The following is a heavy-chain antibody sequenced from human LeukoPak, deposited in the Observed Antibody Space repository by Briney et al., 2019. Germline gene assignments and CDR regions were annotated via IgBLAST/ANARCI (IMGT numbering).Heavy chain of an antibody. V-gene: IGHV3-20*04. Sequence: GGSLRLSCAASGFTFDDYGMSWVRQAPGKGLEWVSGINWNGGSTGYADSVKGRFTISRGNAKNSLYLQMNSLRAEDTALYYCARDRGVGGSYTFDYWGQGTLVTVFS. J-gene: IGHJ4*02. CDR1: GFTFDDYG. CDR2: INWNGGST. CDR3: ARDRGVGGSYTFDY. D-gene: IGHD1-26*01.